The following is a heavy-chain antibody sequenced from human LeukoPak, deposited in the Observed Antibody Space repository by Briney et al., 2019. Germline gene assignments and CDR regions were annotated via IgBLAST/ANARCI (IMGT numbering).Heavy chain of an antibody. J-gene: IGHJ6*02. CDR1: GYTFTGYY. CDR3: ARNGPLWFGEPNIYGMDV. Sequence: ASVTLSCKASGYTFTGYYMHWVRQAPGQGLEWMGWINPNSGGTNYAQKFQGRVTMTRDTSISTAYMELSRLRSDDTAVYYCARNGPLWFGEPNIYGMDVWGQGTTVTVSS. D-gene: IGHD3-10*01. CDR2: INPNSGGT. V-gene: IGHV1-2*02.